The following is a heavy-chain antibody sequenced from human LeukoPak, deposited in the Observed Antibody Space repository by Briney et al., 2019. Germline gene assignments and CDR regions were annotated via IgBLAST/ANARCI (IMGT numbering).Heavy chain of an antibody. CDR1: GFTFNVYY. J-gene: IGHJ5*02. Sequence: GGTLRLSCAASGFTFNVYYMSWIRQAPGEGLEWLSYINIGGTNTHYADSVKGRFTISRDNAKKSLYLEMNNLRAEDTAVYYCATDGAGFDTWGQGVLVTVSS. V-gene: IGHV3-11*01. CDR2: INIGGTNT. CDR3: ATDGAGFDT.